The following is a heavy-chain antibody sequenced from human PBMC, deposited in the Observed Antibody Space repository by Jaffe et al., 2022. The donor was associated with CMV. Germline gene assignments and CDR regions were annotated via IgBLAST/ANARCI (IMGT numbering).Heavy chain of an antibody. CDR2: VYSSGTT. Sequence: QLQLQESVPGLLRPSETLSLTCYVSGGSFSNFRDYWGWVRQPPGKGLEWIASVYSSGTTYYNPSLKSRVTISIDSSENHFSLRLNSVTAADTAVYYCARHGPRRGGPFDYWGQGTLVTVSS. V-gene: IGHV4-39*01. CDR3: ARHGPRRGGPFDY. CDR1: GGSFSNFRDY. J-gene: IGHJ4*02.